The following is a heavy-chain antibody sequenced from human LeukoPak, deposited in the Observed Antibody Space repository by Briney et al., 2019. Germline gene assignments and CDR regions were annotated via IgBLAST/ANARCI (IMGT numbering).Heavy chain of an antibody. V-gene: IGHV5-51*01. CDR1: GYSFSSHW. Sequence: GESLKISCKGSGYSFSSHWIAWVRQMPGKGLEWMGIIYPGDSDTRYSPSFQGQVTISADKSISTAYLQWSSLKASDTAMYYCASIEGYFDWSFDYWGQGTLVTVSS. CDR3: ASIEGYFDWSFDY. D-gene: IGHD3-9*01. J-gene: IGHJ4*02. CDR2: IYPGDSDT.